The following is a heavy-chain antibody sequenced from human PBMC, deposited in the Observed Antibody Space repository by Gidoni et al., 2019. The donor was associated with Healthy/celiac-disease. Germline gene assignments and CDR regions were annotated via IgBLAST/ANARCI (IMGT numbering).Heavy chain of an antibody. D-gene: IGHD4-17*01. Sequence: QLQLQESGPGLVKPSETLSLTCPVSGGSISSSSYYWGWIRQPPGKGLEWIGSIYYSGSTYYSPSLKSRVTISVDTSKNQFSLKLSSVTAADTAVYYCARHVAVTNWFDPWGQGTLVTVSS. J-gene: IGHJ5*02. CDR2: IYYSGST. V-gene: IGHV4-39*01. CDR3: ARHVAVTNWFDP. CDR1: GGSISSSSYY.